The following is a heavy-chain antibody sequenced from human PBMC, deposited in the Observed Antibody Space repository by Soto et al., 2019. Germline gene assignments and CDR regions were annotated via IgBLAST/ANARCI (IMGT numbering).Heavy chain of an antibody. J-gene: IGHJ6*02. CDR1: GGTFSSYA. D-gene: IGHD5-12*01. CDR3: ARARIRVLRSRETYYYYYGMDV. V-gene: IGHV1-69*01. CDR2: IIPIFGTA. Sequence: QVQLVQSGAEVKKPGSSVKVSCKASGGTFSSYAISWVRQAPGQGLEWMGGIIPIFGTANYAQKFQGRVTITADESTSTAYMELSSLRSEDTAVYYCARARIRVLRSRETYYYYYGMDVWGQGTTVTVSS.